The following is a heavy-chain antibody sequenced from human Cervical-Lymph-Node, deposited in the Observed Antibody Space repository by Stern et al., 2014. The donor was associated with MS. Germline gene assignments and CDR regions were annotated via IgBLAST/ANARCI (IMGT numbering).Heavy chain of an antibody. J-gene: IGHJ4*02. Sequence: EVQLVESGGCLVQPGGSLRRSCAASGFSFSSYCMHWVRQAPGKVLVWVSRIESDGSPNGYADSVKGRFTISRDNAKNTLYLQMNSLRAEDTAVYYCATLGWADYWGQGTLVTVSS. V-gene: IGHV3-74*01. CDR2: IESDGSPN. CDR3: ATLGWADY. D-gene: IGHD5-24*01. CDR1: GFSFSSYC.